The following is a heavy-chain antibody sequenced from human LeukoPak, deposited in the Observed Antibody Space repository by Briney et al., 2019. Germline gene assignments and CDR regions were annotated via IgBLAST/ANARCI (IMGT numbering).Heavy chain of an antibody. Sequence: ASVKVSCKASGYTFTSYDINWVRQATGQGLEWLAWMNPNSGNTGYAQKFQGRVTMTRNTSISTAYMELSSLRSEDTAVYYCARGLTYYDILTGPPGYWGQGTLVTVSS. V-gene: IGHV1-8*01. D-gene: IGHD3-9*01. CDR2: MNPNSGNT. CDR1: GYTFTSYD. J-gene: IGHJ4*02. CDR3: ARGLTYYDILTGPPGY.